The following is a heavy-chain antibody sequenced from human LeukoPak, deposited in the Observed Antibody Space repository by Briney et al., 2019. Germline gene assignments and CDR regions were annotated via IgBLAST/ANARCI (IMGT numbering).Heavy chain of an antibody. J-gene: IGHJ4*02. Sequence: SETLSLTCTVSGGSISSYYWSWIRQPAGKGLEWIGRIYTSGSTNYNPSLKSRVIISVDTSKNQFSLKMSSVTAADTAVYYCARTGYSSSYYKFRFDYWGQGTLVTVSS. D-gene: IGHD6-13*01. CDR1: GGSISSYY. CDR2: IYTSGST. V-gene: IGHV4-4*07. CDR3: ARTGYSSSYYKFRFDY.